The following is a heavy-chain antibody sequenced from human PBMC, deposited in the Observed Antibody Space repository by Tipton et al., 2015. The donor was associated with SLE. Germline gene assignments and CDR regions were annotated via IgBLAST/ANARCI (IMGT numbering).Heavy chain of an antibody. CDR1: GFTFSSYS. CDR2: IRNDGSNK. D-gene: IGHD6-19*01. CDR3: AKEAGTDYYYGMDV. Sequence: SLRLSCAASGFTFSSYSMNWVRQAPGKGLEWVAFIRNDGSNKDYADSVKGRFTISRDNSKNTMFLQMNSLRAEDTAVYYCAKEAGTDYYYGMDVWGQGTTVTVSS. J-gene: IGHJ6*02. V-gene: IGHV3-30*02.